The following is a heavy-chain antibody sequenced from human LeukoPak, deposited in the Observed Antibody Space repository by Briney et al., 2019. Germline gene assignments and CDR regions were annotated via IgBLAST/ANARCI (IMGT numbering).Heavy chain of an antibody. CDR1: GYSFTSYH. J-gene: IGHJ4*02. Sequence: ASVKVSCKASGYSFTSYHLHWVRQAPGQGLEWMGIINPNGGGTNYAQKFQGRFIMTRDTSTSTVYMELSSLRSEDTAVYYCARDLGDTIIGYWGQGTLVTVSS. V-gene: IGHV1-46*01. CDR2: INPNGGGT. D-gene: IGHD5-24*01. CDR3: ARDLGDTIIGY.